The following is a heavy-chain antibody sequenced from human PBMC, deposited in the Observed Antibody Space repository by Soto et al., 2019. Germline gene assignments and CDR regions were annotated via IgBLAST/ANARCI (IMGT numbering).Heavy chain of an antibody. CDR3: AKDRVRWALGYYYGMDV. D-gene: IGHD4-17*01. CDR2: INPNSGGT. CDR1: GYTFTGYY. J-gene: IGHJ6*02. Sequence: GASVKVSCKASGYTFTGYYMHWVRQAPGQGLEWMGWINPNSGGTNYAQKFQGWVTMTRDTSISTAYMELSRLRSEDTAVYYCAKDRVRWALGYYYGMDVWGQGTTVTVSS. V-gene: IGHV1-2*04.